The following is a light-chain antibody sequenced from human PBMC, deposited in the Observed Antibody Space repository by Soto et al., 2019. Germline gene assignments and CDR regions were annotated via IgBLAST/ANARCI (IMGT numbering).Light chain of an antibody. Sequence: QSVLTQPRSVSGSPGQSVTISCTGTGSDVGGYNYVSWYQQYPGKAPKVMIYDVSKRPAGVPDRFSGSKSGSTASLTISGLQAEDEADYYCCSYAGSYTYVFGTGTKVTVL. CDR3: CSYAGSYTYV. CDR1: GSDVGGYNY. V-gene: IGLV2-11*01. CDR2: DVS. J-gene: IGLJ1*01.